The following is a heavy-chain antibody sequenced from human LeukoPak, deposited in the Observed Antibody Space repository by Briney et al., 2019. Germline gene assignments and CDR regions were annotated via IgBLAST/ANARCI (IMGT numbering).Heavy chain of an antibody. Sequence: ASVKVSCKASGYTFTSYDINWVRQATGQGLEWMGWMNPNSGNTGYAQKFQGRVTMTRNTSISTAYMELSSLRSEDTAVYYCARGEIAAAGSELDYWGQGTLVTVSS. CDR2: MNPNSGNT. CDR3: ARGEIAAAGSELDY. CDR1: GYTFTSYD. V-gene: IGHV1-8*01. J-gene: IGHJ4*02. D-gene: IGHD6-13*01.